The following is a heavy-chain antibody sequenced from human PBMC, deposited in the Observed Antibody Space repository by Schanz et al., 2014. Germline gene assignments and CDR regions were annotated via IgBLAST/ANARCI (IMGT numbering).Heavy chain of an antibody. CDR2: IYSSGST. CDR1: GFTFSTYY. V-gene: IGHV3-23*05. Sequence: EVQLLESGGGLVKPGGSLRLSCAASGFTFSTYYMNWVRQAPGKGLEWVSTIYSSGSTYYADSMKGRFTISRDKSRNTVYLQMSSLRAEDTAVCYCVKDDRGDVVVVAANYWGQGAQVIVSS. J-gene: IGHJ4*02. D-gene: IGHD2-15*01. CDR3: VKDDRGDVVVVAANY.